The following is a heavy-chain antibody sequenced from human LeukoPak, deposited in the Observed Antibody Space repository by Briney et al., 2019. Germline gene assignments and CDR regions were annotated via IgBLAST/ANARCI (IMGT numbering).Heavy chain of an antibody. CDR1: GFTFSSYA. J-gene: IGHJ4*02. CDR2: ISYDGSNK. V-gene: IGHV3-30*04. Sequence: PGRSLRLSCAASGFTFSSYAMHWVRQAPGKGLEWVAVISYDGSNKYYADSVKGRFTISRDNSKNTLYLQMNSLRAEDTAVYYCARDTGNYVGFDYWGQGTLVTVSS. CDR3: ARDTGNYVGFDY. D-gene: IGHD1-7*01.